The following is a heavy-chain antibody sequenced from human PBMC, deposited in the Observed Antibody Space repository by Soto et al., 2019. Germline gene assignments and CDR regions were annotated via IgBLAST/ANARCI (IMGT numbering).Heavy chain of an antibody. CDR3: VKGVRSYYYYGMDV. CDR2: ISGSGGST. CDR1: GFTFSSYA. J-gene: IGHJ6*02. D-gene: IGHD3-22*01. V-gene: IGHV3-23*04. Sequence: VQLVESGGGVVQPGRSLRLSCAASGFTFSSYAMTWVRQAPGKGLEWVSGISGSGGSTYYADSVKGRFTISRDNSKNTMYLQMNSLRAEDTAVYYCVKGVRSYYYYGMDVWGQGTTVTVSS.